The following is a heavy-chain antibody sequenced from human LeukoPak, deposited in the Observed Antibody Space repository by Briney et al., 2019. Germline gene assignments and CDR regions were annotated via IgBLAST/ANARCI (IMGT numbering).Heavy chain of an antibody. V-gene: IGHV1-2*02. CDR2: INPNSGGT. CDR3: ARVRIGQQLDKYYYYAMDV. Sequence: ASVKVSCKVSGYTLTELSMHWVRQAPGQGLEWMGWINPNSGGTNYAQKSQGRVTMTTDTSISTAYMEVSRLRSDDTAVYYCARVRIGQQLDKYYYYAMDVWGQGTTVTVSS. J-gene: IGHJ6*02. CDR1: GYTLTELS. D-gene: IGHD6-13*01.